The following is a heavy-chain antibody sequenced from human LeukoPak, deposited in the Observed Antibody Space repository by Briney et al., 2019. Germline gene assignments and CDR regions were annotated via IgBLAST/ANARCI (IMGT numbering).Heavy chain of an antibody. D-gene: IGHD6-19*01. Sequence: ASVKVSCKASGYTFTGYYMHWVRQAPGQGLEWMGRINPNSGGTNYAQKFQGRVTMTRDTSISTAYMELSRLRSDDTAVYYRARVGPPGIAVADTNWGQGTLVTVSS. J-gene: IGHJ4*02. CDR1: GYTFTGYY. CDR2: INPNSGGT. V-gene: IGHV1-2*06. CDR3: ARVGPPGIAVADTN.